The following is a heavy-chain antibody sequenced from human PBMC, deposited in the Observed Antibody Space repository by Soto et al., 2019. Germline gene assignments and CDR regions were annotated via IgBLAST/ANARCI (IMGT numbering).Heavy chain of an antibody. J-gene: IGHJ4*02. D-gene: IGHD3-9*01. CDR2: ISNDGSYK. Sequence: QVQLVESGGGVVQPGRSLRLSCAASRFTFSSYGMHWVRQAPGKGLEWVAVISNDGSYKYYADSVKGRFTISRDNSKNTLYLQMNSLRAEDTAVYYCAKEGELRYFDWPTHPRSIDYWGQGTLVSVSS. CDR3: AKEGELRYFDWPTHPRSIDY. CDR1: RFTFSSYG. V-gene: IGHV3-30*18.